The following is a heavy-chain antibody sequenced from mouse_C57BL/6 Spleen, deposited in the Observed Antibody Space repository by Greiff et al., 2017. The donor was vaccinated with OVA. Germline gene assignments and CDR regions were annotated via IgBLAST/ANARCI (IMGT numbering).Heavy chain of an antibody. J-gene: IGHJ2*01. CDR2: IYPGSGNT. CDR1: GYSFTSYY. D-gene: IGHD4-1*01. Sequence: VQLQESGPELVKPGASVKISCKASGYSFTSYYIHWVKQRPGQGLEWIGWIYPGSGNTKYNEKFKGKATLTADTSSSTAYLQLSSLTSEDSAVYDGALPTNWDGGHYFDYWGQGTTLTVSS. CDR3: ALPTNWDGGHYFDY. V-gene: IGHV1-66*01.